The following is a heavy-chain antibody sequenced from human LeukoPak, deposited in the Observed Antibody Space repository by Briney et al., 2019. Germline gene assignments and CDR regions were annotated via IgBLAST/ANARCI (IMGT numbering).Heavy chain of an antibody. CDR2: IKPEGSEK. D-gene: IGHD3/OR15-3a*01. J-gene: IGHJ4*02. CDR3: TRNRGLDV. Sequence: PGGSLRLSCAASGFTFSNFWMSWVRQAPGKGLEWVANIKPEGSEKYYVDSVKGRFTISRDNAKNSLYLQMNSLRAEDTAVYYCTRNRGLDVWGQGTLVTVSS. CDR1: GFTFSNFW. V-gene: IGHV3-7*01.